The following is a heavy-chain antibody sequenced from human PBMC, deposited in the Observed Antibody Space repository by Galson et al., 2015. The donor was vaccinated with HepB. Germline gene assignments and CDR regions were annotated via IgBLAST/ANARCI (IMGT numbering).Heavy chain of an antibody. CDR2: LYTDETP. V-gene: IGHV3-66*01. J-gene: IGHJ4*02. Sequence: SLRLSCAASGFIVSSNYMSWVRQAPGKGLEWVAVLYTDETPYYADSVKGRFTISRSDSNNTAFLQMNSLGADDTAVYYCARTLTSGVFDYWGQGTLVTVSS. D-gene: IGHD4-11*01. CDR3: ARTLTSGVFDY. CDR1: GFIVSSNY.